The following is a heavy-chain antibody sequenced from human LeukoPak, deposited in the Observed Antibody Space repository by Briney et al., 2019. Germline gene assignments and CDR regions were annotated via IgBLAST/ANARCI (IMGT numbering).Heavy chain of an antibody. V-gene: IGHV3-30*03. CDR3: ARDLYKHFFDS. Sequence: PGGSLRLSCAASGFTFSSYGMHWVRQAPGKGLEWVAVISYDGSNKYYADSVRGRFTISRDNSMNTAYLHMNSLRAEDTAVYYCARDLYKHFFDSWGQGTLVTVSS. CDR1: GFTFSSYG. CDR2: ISYDGSNK. D-gene: IGHD3-3*02. J-gene: IGHJ4*02.